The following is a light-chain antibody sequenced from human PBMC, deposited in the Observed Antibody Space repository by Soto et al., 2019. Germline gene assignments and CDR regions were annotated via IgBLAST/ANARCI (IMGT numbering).Light chain of an antibody. J-gene: IGKJ4*01. CDR1: QSLSTSY. CDR3: QQYVSSPLT. Sequence: EIVLTQSPGTLSLSPGERATLSCRTSQSLSTSYLAWYQLKLGQTPRLLIYGASTRATGIPDRSGGSGSGTDFTLTISRLEPEDFAVYYCQQYVSSPLTFGGGTKVEIK. CDR2: GAS. V-gene: IGKV3-20*01.